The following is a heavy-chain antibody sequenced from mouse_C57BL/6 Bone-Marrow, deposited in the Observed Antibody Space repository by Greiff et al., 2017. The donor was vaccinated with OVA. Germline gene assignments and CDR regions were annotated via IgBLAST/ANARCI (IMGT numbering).Heavy chain of an antibody. J-gene: IGHJ2*01. Sequence: EVQLQQSGPELVKPGASVKISCKASGYTFTDYYMNWVKQSHGKSLEWIGDINPNNGGTSYNQKFKGKATLTVDKSSSTAYMELRSLTSEDSAVYYCARRRLGLFDYWGQGTTLTVSS. D-gene: IGHD2-13*01. CDR1: GYTFTDYY. V-gene: IGHV1-26*01. CDR3: ARRRLGLFDY. CDR2: INPNNGGT.